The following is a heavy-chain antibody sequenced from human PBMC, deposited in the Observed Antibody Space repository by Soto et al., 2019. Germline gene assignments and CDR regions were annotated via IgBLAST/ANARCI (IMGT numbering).Heavy chain of an antibody. D-gene: IGHD3-16*01. CDR1: NFSIGNGYY. CDR2: ISHTGHT. Sequence: SQTLSLTCTVSNFSIGNGYYWGWIRQPPGKGLEWIGTISHTGHTYYNPSLKSRATISVDSSENRCSLRLRSVTAADTAFYYCSRVMGDFSLPTSLDFDFLAQGTMVTVSS. V-gene: IGHV4-38-2*02. J-gene: IGHJ4*02. CDR3: SRVMGDFSLPTSLDFDF.